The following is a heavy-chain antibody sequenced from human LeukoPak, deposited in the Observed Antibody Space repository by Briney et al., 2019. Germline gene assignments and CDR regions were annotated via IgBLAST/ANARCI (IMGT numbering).Heavy chain of an antibody. D-gene: IGHD6-13*01. Sequence: PSQTLSLTCAVSGGSISSGGYSWSWIRQPPGKGLEWIVYIYYSGSTYYNPSLKSRVTISVDTSKNQFSLKLSSVTAADTAVYYCARLDSSRDAFDIWGQGTMVTVSS. CDR3: ARLDSSRDAFDI. J-gene: IGHJ3*02. CDR1: GGSISSGGYS. V-gene: IGHV4-30-4*07. CDR2: IYYSGST.